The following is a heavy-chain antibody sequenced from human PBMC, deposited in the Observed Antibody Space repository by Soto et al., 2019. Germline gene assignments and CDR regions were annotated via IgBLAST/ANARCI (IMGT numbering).Heavy chain of an antibody. CDR3: AEGGFYDGFDY. CDR2: NVDSGGNT. V-gene: IGHV3-23*01. Sequence: EVQLLESGGGLVQPGGSLRLSCAASGFTFSNFAMTWVRQAPGKGLEWVSTNVDSGGNTYYADSVKGRFTISRDNSKNTLFLQMNSLRVEDTAVYYCAEGGFYDGFDYWGHGTLVTVSS. CDR1: GFTFSNFA. J-gene: IGHJ4*01. D-gene: IGHD5-12*01.